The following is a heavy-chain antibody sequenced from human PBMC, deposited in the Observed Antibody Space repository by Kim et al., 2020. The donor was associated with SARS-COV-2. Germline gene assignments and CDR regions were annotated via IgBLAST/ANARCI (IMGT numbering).Heavy chain of an antibody. CDR3: ARGGGNRRGYYYYGMDV. CDR1: GGSFSGYY. J-gene: IGHJ6*01. V-gene: IGHV4-34*01. D-gene: IGHD4-4*01. Sequence: SETLSLTCAVYGGSFSGYYWSWIRQPPGKGLEWIGEINHSGSTNYNPSLKSRVTISVDTSKNQFSLKLSSVTAADTAVYYCARGGGNRRGYYYYGMDVWG. CDR2: INHSGST.